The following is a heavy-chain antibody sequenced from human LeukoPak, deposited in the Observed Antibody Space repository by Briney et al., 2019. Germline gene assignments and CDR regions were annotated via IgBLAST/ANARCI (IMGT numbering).Heavy chain of an antibody. CDR1: GFTFSNAW. D-gene: IGHD3-10*01. J-gene: IGHJ4*02. Sequence: PGGSLRLSCAASGFTFSNAWMSWVRQAPGKGLEWVGRIKSKTDGGTTDYAAPVRGRFTISRDDSKNTLYLQMNSLKTEDTAVYYCTTDLLWFGELWRYFDYWGQGTLVTVSS. CDR2: IKSKTDGGTT. V-gene: IGHV3-15*01. CDR3: TTDLLWFGELWRYFDY.